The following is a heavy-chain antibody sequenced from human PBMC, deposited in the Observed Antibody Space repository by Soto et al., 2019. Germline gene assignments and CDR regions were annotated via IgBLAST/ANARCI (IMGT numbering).Heavy chain of an antibody. Sequence: GASVKVSCKASEYTLTSYAMHWVRQAPGQRLEWMGWINAGNGNTKYSQKFQGRVTITRDTSASTAYMELSSLRAEDTAVYYCARVQLYYNDISGRPLNAFDIWGQGTMVTVSS. V-gene: IGHV1-3*01. CDR2: INAGNGNT. J-gene: IGHJ3*02. D-gene: IGHD3-22*01. CDR3: ARVQLYYNDISGRPLNAFDI. CDR1: EYTLTSYA.